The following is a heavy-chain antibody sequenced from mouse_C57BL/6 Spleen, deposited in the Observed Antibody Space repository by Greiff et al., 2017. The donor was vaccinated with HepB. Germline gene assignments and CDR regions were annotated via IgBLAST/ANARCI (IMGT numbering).Heavy chain of an antibody. V-gene: IGHV1-82*01. CDR2: IYPGDGDT. Sequence: QVQLKESGPELVKPGASVKISCKASGYAFSSSWMNWVKQRPGKGLEWIGRIYPGDGDTNYNGKFKGKATLTADKSSSTAYMQLSSLTSEDSAVYFCAREDLFAYWGQGTLVTVSA. CDR1: GYAFSSSW. CDR3: AREDLFAY. J-gene: IGHJ3*01.